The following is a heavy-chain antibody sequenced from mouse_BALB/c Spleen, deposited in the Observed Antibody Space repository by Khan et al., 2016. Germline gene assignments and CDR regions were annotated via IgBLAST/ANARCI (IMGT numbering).Heavy chain of an antibody. Sequence: EVQLQESGPGLVKPSQSLSLTCSVTGYSITSGYYWNWIRQFPGNKLEWMGYISYDGSTNYNPSLKNRIYITRDKSKNQFFLKLNALTTEDTSTYYCVTLRRDYAMDYWGQGTSVTVS. CDR2: ISYDGST. CDR1: GYSITSGYY. J-gene: IGHJ4*01. V-gene: IGHV3-6*02. D-gene: IGHD1-2*01. CDR3: VTLRRDYAMDY.